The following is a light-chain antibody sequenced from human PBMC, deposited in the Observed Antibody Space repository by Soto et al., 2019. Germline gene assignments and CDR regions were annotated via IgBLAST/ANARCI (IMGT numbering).Light chain of an antibody. CDR2: LDSAGRH. J-gene: IGLJ3*02. CDR1: SGHSTYA. Sequence: QSALTQSPSASASLGASVKLTCTLSSGHSTYAIAWHQQQPEKGPRFLMNLDSAGRHSKGDEIPDRFSGSSSGAERYLTISSLQSEDEADYYCQTWGTGFRVFGGGTQLTVL. V-gene: IGLV4-69*01. CDR3: QTWGTGFRV.